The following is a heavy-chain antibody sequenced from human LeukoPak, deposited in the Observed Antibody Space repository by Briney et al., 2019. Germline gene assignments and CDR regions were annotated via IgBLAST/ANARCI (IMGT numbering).Heavy chain of an antibody. J-gene: IGHJ4*02. CDR3: ARTHYGGAYGDY. CDR2: INSDGITT. D-gene: IGHD4/OR15-4a*01. Sequence: QSGGSLRLSCAAPGFTFSSFRMHWVRQAPGKGPVWISRINSDGITTTYADSVKGRFTISRDNAKNTLYLQMNSLRAEDTAVYYCARTHYGGAYGDYWGQGTLVTVSS. CDR1: GFTFSSFR. V-gene: IGHV3-74*01.